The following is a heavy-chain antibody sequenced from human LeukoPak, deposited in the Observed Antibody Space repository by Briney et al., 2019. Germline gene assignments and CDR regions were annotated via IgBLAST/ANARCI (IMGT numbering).Heavy chain of an antibody. V-gene: IGHV1-24*01. CDR2: FDPKDGDT. CDR1: GYTLTELS. Sequence: ASVKVSCKVSGYTLTELSVHWVRQAPGKGLEWMGNFDPKDGDTIYAQRFQGRVTMTTDTSTSTAYMELRSLRSDDTAVYYCARDVPTMIVVVITTGGDDAFDIWGQGTMVTVSS. D-gene: IGHD3-22*01. CDR3: ARDVPTMIVVVITTGGDDAFDI. J-gene: IGHJ3*02.